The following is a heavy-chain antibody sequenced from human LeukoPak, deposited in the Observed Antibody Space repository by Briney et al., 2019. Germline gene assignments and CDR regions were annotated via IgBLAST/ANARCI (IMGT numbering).Heavy chain of an antibody. CDR3: ARENSGWFDP. J-gene: IGHJ5*02. D-gene: IGHD4-23*01. V-gene: IGHV3-33*01. Sequence: QPGRSLRLSCAASGFTFSSYGMHWVRQAPGKGLEWVAVIWYDGSNKYYADSVEGRFTISRDNSKNTLYLQMNSLRAEDTAVYYCARENSGWFDPWGQGTLVTVSS. CDR2: IWYDGSNK. CDR1: GFTFSSYG.